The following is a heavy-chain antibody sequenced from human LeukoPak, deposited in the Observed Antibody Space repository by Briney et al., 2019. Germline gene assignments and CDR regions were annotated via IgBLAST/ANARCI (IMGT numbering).Heavy chain of an antibody. V-gene: IGHV4-34*01. CDR1: GGSFSGYY. CDR2: INHSGST. CDR3: ARLPYYYGSGSYPFDY. D-gene: IGHD3-10*01. J-gene: IGHJ4*02. Sequence: PSETLSLMCAVYGGSFSGYYWSWLRQPPGKGLECIGEINHSGSTNYNPSLKSRVTISVDTSKNQFSLKLSSVTAADTAVYYCARLPYYYGSGSYPFDYWGQGTLVTVSS.